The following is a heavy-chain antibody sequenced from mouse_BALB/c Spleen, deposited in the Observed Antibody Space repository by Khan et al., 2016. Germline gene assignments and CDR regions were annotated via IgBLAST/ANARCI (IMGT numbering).Heavy chain of an antibody. Sequence: QVQLKQSGAELMKPGASVKISCKATGYTFNNYWIEWVKQRPGHGLEWIGDILPGSGNSNYNENLKGKATFTADTSSNTAYMQLSSLTSADSAVYYCTRAWYSMDYWGQGTSVTVSS. CDR3: TRAWYSMDY. CDR1: GYTFNNYW. V-gene: IGHV1-9*01. CDR2: ILPGSGNS. J-gene: IGHJ4*01.